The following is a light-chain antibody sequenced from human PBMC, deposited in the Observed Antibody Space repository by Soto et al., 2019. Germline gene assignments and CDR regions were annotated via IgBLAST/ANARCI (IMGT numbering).Light chain of an antibody. CDR3: QQYKSYSSS. Sequence: DIQMTQSPSTLSTSVGDRGTITCRASQSISNWLAWYQQKPGKAPKLLIYKASTLESGVPSRFSGSGSGTEFTLTISSLQPDDFATYWCQQYKSYSSSFGQGTKLEIK. CDR1: QSISNW. J-gene: IGKJ2*03. CDR2: KAS. V-gene: IGKV1-5*03.